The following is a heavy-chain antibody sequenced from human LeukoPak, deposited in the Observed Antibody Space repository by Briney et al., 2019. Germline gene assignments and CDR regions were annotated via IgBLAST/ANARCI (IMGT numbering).Heavy chain of an antibody. V-gene: IGHV4-59*11. CDR3: ARGMSTTFDAFDI. J-gene: IGHJ3*02. CDR1: GGSISSHS. Sequence: PSETLSLTCSVSGGSISSHSWNWIRQAPGKGLEWIGYIYYSGSTKYNPSLKSRVTISVDPSKNQFPLRLNSVTAADTAVYYCARGMSTTFDAFDIWGQGTMVTVSS. D-gene: IGHD1-26*01. CDR2: IYYSGST.